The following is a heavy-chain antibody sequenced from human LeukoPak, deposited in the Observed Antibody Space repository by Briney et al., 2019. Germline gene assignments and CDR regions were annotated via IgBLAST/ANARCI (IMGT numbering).Heavy chain of an antibody. Sequence: GGSLRLSWATSGFTFSNYWMSWVRQAPGKGLEWVANIKQDGSEKYYVDSVKGRFTISRDNAKNSLYLQMNSLRAEDTAVYYCTNAFDIWGQGTMVTVSS. V-gene: IGHV3-7*01. CDR1: GFTFSNYW. J-gene: IGHJ3*02. CDR3: TNAFDI. CDR2: IKQDGSEK.